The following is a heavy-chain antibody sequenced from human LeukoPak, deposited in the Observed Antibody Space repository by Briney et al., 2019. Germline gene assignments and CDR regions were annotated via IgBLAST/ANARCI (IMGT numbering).Heavy chain of an antibody. D-gene: IGHD2-8*01. CDR1: GFTFSSYA. CDR2: ISGSGGST. CDR3: AKGYCANATCYSRFES. Sequence: RGSLRLSCAASGFTFSSYAMSWVRQAPGRGLEWVSLISGSGGSTHHADSVKGRFTISRDNSKNTLYLQMNSLRAEDTAVYYCAKGYCANATCYSRFESWGQGTLVTVSS. V-gene: IGHV3-23*01. J-gene: IGHJ5*01.